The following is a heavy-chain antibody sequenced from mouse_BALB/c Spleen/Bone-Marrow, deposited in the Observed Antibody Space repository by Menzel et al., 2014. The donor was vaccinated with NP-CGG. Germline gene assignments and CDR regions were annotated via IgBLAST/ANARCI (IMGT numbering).Heavy chain of an antibody. J-gene: IGHJ2*01. V-gene: IGHV5-9-4*01. CDR3: ARDRGYFDY. CDR2: ISSGGSYT. CDR1: GFTFSSYA. D-gene: IGHD3-1*01. Sequence: VPRVAFLLFLVKFVGSLKLSCAASGFTFSSYAMSWVRQSPEKRLEWVAEISSGGSYTYYPDTATGRFTISRDNAENTLYLEMSSLRSEDTAMYYCARDRGYFDYWGQGTTLTVSS.